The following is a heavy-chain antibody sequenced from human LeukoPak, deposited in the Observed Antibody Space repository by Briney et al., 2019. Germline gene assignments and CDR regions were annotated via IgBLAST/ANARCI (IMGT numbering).Heavy chain of an antibody. J-gene: IGHJ6*03. CDR3: AREKVSIVGTITSYYYYYMDV. Sequence: PSETLSLTCAVFGGSFSGYYWSWIRQPPGKGLEWIGEINDSGSTNYNPSLKSRVTISVDTSKNQFSLKLSSVAAADTAVYYCAREKVSIVGTITSYYYYYMDVWGKGTTVTVSS. D-gene: IGHD5-12*01. CDR2: INDSGST. CDR1: GGSFSGYY. V-gene: IGHV4-34*01.